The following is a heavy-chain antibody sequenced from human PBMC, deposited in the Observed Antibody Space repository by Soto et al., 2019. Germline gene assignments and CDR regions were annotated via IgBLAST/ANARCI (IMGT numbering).Heavy chain of an antibody. CDR1: TFSMYS. CDR3: TRDQGGSYDSWSDP. V-gene: IGHV3-21*01. J-gene: IGHJ5*02. CDR2: ISSGSAFI. D-gene: IGHD1-26*01. Sequence: EAQVVESGGGLVKPGGSLRLSCNFTFSMYSMNWVRQAPGKGLEWVASISSGSAFIKYADSVKGRFSTSRDNAKKSVSLQMNSLRAEDTAMYYCTRDQGGSYDSWSDPWGRGTLVTVSS.